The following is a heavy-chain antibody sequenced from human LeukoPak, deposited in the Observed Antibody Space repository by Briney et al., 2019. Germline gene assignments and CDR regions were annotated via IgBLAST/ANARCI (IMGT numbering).Heavy chain of an antibody. V-gene: IGHV3-30*03. J-gene: IGHJ3*02. CDR3: TTFDM. CDR1: GFTFTNYG. Sequence: GRSLRLSCAASGFTFTNYGVHWVRQAPGKGLEWVAVISYDGRDKNYVDSVKGRFTISRDDSKSTLYLQMSSLRVDDTALYYCTTFDMWGRGTMVTVSS. CDR2: ISYDGRDK.